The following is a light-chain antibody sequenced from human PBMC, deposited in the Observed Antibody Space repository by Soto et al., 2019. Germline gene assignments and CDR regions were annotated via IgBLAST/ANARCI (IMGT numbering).Light chain of an antibody. CDR1: ESISNF. Sequence: DIQMTQSPSSLSASVGDRVTITCRTSESISNFLNWYQQKPGKAPKLLIYAASSLQSGVPSRLSGSGSGTDFTLTISSLQPEDFATYYCQQSYSVLRAFGPGTEVDIK. V-gene: IGKV1-39*01. J-gene: IGKJ3*01. CDR3: QQSYSVLRA. CDR2: AAS.